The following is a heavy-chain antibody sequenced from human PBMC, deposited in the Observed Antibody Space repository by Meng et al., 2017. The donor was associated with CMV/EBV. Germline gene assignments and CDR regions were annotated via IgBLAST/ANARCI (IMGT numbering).Heavy chain of an antibody. CDR2: IYHSGST. V-gene: IGHV4-38-2*02. J-gene: IGHJ4*02. Sequence: GSLRLSCTVSGYSISSGYYWGWIRQPPGKGLEWIGSIYHSGSTYYNPSLKSRVTISVDTSKNRFSLKLSSVTAADTAVYYCARDDCSGGSCYGYWGQGTLVTVSS. CDR1: GYSISSGYY. D-gene: IGHD2-15*01. CDR3: ARDDCSGGSCYGY.